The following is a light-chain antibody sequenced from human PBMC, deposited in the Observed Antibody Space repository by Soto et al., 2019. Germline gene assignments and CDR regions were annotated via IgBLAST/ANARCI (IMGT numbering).Light chain of an antibody. Sequence: EIVLTQAPATLSVSPGESATLSCRASQTFSSNLAWYQQKPGQPPRLLIYDAYNSATGIPAQFSSSESGTEFTLTIRSLQSEDFAGYYCHHYMNWPLTFGGGTKVESK. J-gene: IGKJ4*01. CDR1: QTFSSN. CDR2: DAY. CDR3: HHYMNWPLT. V-gene: IGKV3-15*01.